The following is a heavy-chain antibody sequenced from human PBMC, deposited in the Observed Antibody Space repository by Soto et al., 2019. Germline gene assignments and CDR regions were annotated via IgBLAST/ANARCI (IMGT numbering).Heavy chain of an antibody. J-gene: IGHJ5*02. Sequence: SETLSLTCTVSGDSISRGKYYWSWIRQPPGKGLEWIGFIYYSGSTYYNPSLKSRVTISVDTSKNQFSLKLSSVTAADTAVYYCATQEVGGSYVYTFDPWGQGTLVTVSS. CDR1: GDSISRGKYY. D-gene: IGHD1-26*01. CDR2: IYYSGST. V-gene: IGHV4-39*01. CDR3: ATQEVGGSYVYTFDP.